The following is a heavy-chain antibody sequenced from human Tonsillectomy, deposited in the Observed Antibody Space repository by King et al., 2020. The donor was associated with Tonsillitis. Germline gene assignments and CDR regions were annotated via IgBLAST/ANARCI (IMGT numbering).Heavy chain of an antibody. CDR3: AKEIVFVLRYFDRLLGAPVENGMDV. CDR2: ISYDGSNK. J-gene: IGHJ6*02. Sequence: VQLVESGGGVVQPGRSLRLSCAASGFTFSSYGMHWVRQAPGKGLEWVAVISYDGSNKYYADSVKGRFTISRDNSKNTLYLQMNSLRAEDTAVYYCAKEIVFVLRYFDRLLGAPVENGMDVWGQGTTVTVSS. D-gene: IGHD3-9*01. V-gene: IGHV3-30*18. CDR1: GFTFSSYG.